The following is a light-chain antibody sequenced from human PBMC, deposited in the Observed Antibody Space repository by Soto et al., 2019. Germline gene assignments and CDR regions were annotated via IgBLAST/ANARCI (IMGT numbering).Light chain of an antibody. V-gene: IGKV3-15*01. CDR1: QSVRSE. CDR2: GAS. J-gene: IGKJ5*01. CDR3: QQYGYSPIT. Sequence: EIVMTQSPASLSVSPGERVTLSCRASQSVRSELAWYQQKSGQPPRLLIYGASTRATGTPARFSGSGSGTDFTLTISRLEPEDFAVYYCQQYGYSPITFGQGTRLEIK.